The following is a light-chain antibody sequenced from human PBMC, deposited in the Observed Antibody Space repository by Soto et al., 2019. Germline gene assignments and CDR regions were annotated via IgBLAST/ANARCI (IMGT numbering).Light chain of an antibody. J-gene: IGLJ2*01. CDR2: EGT. V-gene: IGLV2-23*01. CDR3: CSYAGSSTYI. CDR1: SSDVGSYNL. Sequence: QSALTQPASVSGSPGQSITISCTGTSSDVGSYNLVSWYQQHPGQAPKLMIYEGTRRPSGVSDRFSGSKSGNTASLTISGLQAEDEAGYYCCSYAGSSTYIFGGGTKVTVL.